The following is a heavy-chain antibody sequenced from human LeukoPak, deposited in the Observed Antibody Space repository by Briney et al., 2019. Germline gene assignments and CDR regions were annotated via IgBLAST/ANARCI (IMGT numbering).Heavy chain of an antibody. CDR1: GFTFSSYA. V-gene: IGHV3-23*01. Sequence: GGSLRLSCAASGFTFSSYAMSWVRQAPGKGLEWVSATSGSGGSTYYADSVKGRFTISRDNSKNTLYLQMNSLRAEDTAVYYCAKDLGDTMVRGVIISYYYYYMDVWGKGTTVTVSS. CDR2: TSGSGGST. J-gene: IGHJ6*03. CDR3: AKDLGDTMVRGVIISYYYYYMDV. D-gene: IGHD3-10*01.